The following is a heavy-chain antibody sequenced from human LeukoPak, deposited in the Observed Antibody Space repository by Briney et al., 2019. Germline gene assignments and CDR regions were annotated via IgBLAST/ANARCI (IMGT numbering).Heavy chain of an antibody. D-gene: IGHD3/OR15-3a*01. CDR1: GFTFSSYW. CDR2: IKQDGSEK. Sequence: GGSLRHSCAASGFTFSSYWMSWVRQAPGKGLEWVANIKQDGSEKYYVDSVKGRFTISRDNAKNSLYLQMNSLRAEDTAVYYCARDADFWSAANFDYWGQGTLVTVSS. V-gene: IGHV3-7*01. J-gene: IGHJ4*02. CDR3: ARDADFWSAANFDY.